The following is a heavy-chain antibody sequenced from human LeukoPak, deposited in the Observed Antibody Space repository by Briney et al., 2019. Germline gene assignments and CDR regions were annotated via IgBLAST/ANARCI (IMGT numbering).Heavy chain of an antibody. CDR3: ARDRVPAAMRSVPAVAMGGGSDYFDY. Sequence: GGSLRLSCAASGFTFSSYDMHWVRQATGKGLEWVSAIGTAGDTYYPGSVKGRFTISRENAKNSLYLQMNSLRAGDTAVYYCARDRVPAAMRSVPAVAMGGGSDYFDYWGQGTLVTVSS. J-gene: IGHJ4*02. V-gene: IGHV3-13*01. CDR2: IGTAGDT. CDR1: GFTFSSYD. D-gene: IGHD2-2*01.